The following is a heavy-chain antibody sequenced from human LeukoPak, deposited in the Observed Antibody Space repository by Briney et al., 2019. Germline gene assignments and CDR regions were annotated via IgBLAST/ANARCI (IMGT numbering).Heavy chain of an antibody. Sequence: GRSLRLSCAASGFTFSSYAMHWVRQAPGKGLEWVAVISYDGSNKYYADSVKGRFTISRDNSKNTLYLQMNSLRAEDTAVYYCARAAYCSSTSCYYYYGMDVWGQGTTVTVSS. CDR1: GFTFSSYA. CDR2: ISYDGSNK. CDR3: ARAAYCSSTSCYYYYGMDV. J-gene: IGHJ6*02. V-gene: IGHV3-30-3*01. D-gene: IGHD2-2*01.